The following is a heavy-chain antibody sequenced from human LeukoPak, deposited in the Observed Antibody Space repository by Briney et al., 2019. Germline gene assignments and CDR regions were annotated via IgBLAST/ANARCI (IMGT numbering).Heavy chain of an antibody. D-gene: IGHD3-22*01. V-gene: IGHV4-59*12. CDR2: IYYSGST. J-gene: IGHJ4*02. Sequence: PSETLSLTCTVSGGSISSYYWSWIRQPPGKGLEWIGYIYYSGSTNYNPSLKSRVTMSVDTSKNQFSLKLSSVTAADTAVYYCARGRYDSSGYYPFPFDYWGQGTLVTVSS. CDR1: GGSISSYY. CDR3: ARGRYDSSGYYPFPFDY.